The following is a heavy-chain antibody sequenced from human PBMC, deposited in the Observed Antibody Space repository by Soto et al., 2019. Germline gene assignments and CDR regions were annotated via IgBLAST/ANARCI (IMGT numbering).Heavy chain of an antibody. J-gene: IGHJ6*02. CDR2: ISWNSGGI. CDR1: GFTFDDYA. CDR3: AKALGEYSSIPSGYYYGMDV. Sequence: EVQLVESGGGLVQPGRSLRLSCAASGFTFDDYAMHWVRQAPGKGLEWVSGISWNSGGIGYADSVKGRFTISRDNAKNSLYLQMNSLRAEDTALYYCAKALGEYSSIPSGYYYGMDVWGQGTTVTVSS. V-gene: IGHV3-9*01. D-gene: IGHD6-6*01.